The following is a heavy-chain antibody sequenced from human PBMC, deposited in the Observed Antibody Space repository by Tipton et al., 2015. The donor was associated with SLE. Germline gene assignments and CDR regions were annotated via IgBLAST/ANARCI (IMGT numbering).Heavy chain of an antibody. V-gene: IGHV4-34*12. CDR1: GESFNGYF. Sequence: GLVKPPETLSLTCAVYGESFNGYFWTWIRQPPGKGLEWIAEIIHSGVTNYNPSLRSRVTISVDMSKNQVSLTLSSVTAADTAVYYCARVAPTEVFDYWGQGTLVTVSS. CDR2: IIHSGVT. J-gene: IGHJ4*02. CDR3: ARVAPTEVFDY. D-gene: IGHD1-1*01.